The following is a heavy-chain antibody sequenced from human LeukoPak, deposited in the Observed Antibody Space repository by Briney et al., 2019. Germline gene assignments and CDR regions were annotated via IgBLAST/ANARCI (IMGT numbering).Heavy chain of an antibody. D-gene: IGHD6-19*01. CDR1: GFTVSSNH. V-gene: IGHV3-53*01. J-gene: IGHJ3*02. CDR3: ARNIAVAGRSAFDI. CDR2: IYTGGST. Sequence: GGSLRLSCAASGFTVSSNHMSWVRQAPGKGLEWVSVIYTGGSTYYADSVKGRFTISRDNSKNTLYLQMNSLRAEDTAVYYCARNIAVAGRSAFDIWGQGTMVTVSS.